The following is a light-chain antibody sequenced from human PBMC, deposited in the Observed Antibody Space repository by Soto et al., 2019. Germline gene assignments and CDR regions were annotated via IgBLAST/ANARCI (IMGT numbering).Light chain of an antibody. CDR3: QQYNNWPPWT. Sequence: EIVMTQSPATLSVSPGERATLSCRASQSVSNNIAWYRQKPGQSPRLLIYGASTRATGIPARFSGSVSGTEFTLTLSSLQSEDFAVYYCQQYNNWPPWTFGQGTKVDIK. V-gene: IGKV3-15*01. CDR2: GAS. CDR1: QSVSNN. J-gene: IGKJ1*01.